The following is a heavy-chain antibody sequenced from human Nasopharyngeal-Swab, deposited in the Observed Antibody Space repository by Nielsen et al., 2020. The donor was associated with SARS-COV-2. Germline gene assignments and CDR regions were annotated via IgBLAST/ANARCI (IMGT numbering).Heavy chain of an antibody. J-gene: IGHJ4*02. CDR3: ARGHRGRYFDWLFFDY. V-gene: IGHV3-11*06. Sequence: GSLRLSCAASGFTFSDYYMSWIRQAPGKGLEWVSYISSSSSYTNYADSVKGRFTISRDNAKNSLYLQMNSLRAEDTAVYYCARGHRGRYFDWLFFDYWGQGTLVTVSS. D-gene: IGHD3-9*01. CDR2: ISSSSSYT. CDR1: GFTFSDYY.